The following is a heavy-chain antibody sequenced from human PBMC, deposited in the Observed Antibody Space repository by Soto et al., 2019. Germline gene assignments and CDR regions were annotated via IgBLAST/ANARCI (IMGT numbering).Heavy chain of an antibody. J-gene: IGHJ6*03. CDR1: VLSLSNARMG. CDR2: IFSNDEK. V-gene: IGHV2-26*01. D-gene: IGHD1-26*01. CDR3: ARGAGGPHYYYYMDV. Sequence: SGPTLVNNRETLTLTCTVSVLSLSNARMGVIWIRQPPGKALEWLAHIFSNDEKSYSTSLKSRLTISKDTSKSQVVLTMTNMDPVDTATYYCARGAGGPHYYYYMDVWGKGTTVTVSS.